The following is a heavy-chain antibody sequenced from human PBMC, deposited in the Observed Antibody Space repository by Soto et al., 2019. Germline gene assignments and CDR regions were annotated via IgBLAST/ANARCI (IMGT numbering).Heavy chain of an antibody. CDR1: GGSISSSSYY. V-gene: IGHV4-39*01. CDR3: ARHAGNFADDYYDILTGSLGDDAFDI. J-gene: IGHJ3*02. Sequence: SETLSLTCTVSGGSISSSSYYWGWIRQPPGKGLEWIGSIYYSGSTYYNPSLKSRVTISVDTSKNPFSLKLSSVTAADTAVYYCARHAGNFADDYYDILTGSLGDDAFDIWGQGTMVTVSS. CDR2: IYYSGST. D-gene: IGHD3-9*01.